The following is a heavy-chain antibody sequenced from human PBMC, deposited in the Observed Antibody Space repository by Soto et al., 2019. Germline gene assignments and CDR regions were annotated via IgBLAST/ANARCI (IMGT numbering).Heavy chain of an antibody. CDR2: ISGSGGST. CDR1: GFTFSSYA. J-gene: IGHJ4*02. V-gene: IGHV3-23*01. D-gene: IGHD3-22*01. CDR3: AKVSSAYYDSSGYPDY. Sequence: GGSLRLSCAASGFTFSSYAMSWVRQAPGKGLEWVSAISGSGGSTYYADSVKGRFTISRDNSKNTLYLQMNSLRAEDTAVYYCAKVSSAYYDSSGYPDYWGQGTLVTVST.